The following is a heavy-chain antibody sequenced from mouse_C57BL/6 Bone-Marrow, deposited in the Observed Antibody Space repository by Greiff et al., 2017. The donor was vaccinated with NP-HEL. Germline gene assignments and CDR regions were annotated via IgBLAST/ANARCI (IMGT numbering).Heavy chain of an antibody. V-gene: IGHV1-76*01. CDR2: IYPGSGNT. Sequence: QVQLQQSGAELVRPGASVKLSCKASGYTFTDYYINWVKQRPGQGLEWIARIYPGSGNTYYNEKFKGKATLTAEKSSSTAYMQLSSLTSEDSAVYFCARRGTAQAAQYYFDYWGQGTTLTVSS. J-gene: IGHJ2*01. CDR3: ARRGTAQAAQYYFDY. CDR1: GYTFTDYY. D-gene: IGHD3-2*02.